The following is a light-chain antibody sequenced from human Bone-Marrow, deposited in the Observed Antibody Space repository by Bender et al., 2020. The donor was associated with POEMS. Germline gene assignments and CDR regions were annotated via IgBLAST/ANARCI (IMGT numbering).Light chain of an antibody. V-gene: IGLV2-14*03. CDR2: DVT. Sequence: QSALTQPASVSVFPGQSITISCTGTSSDIGAYNFVSWYQQYPGKAPKLMVYDVTTRPSGVSNRFSGSKSGNTASLTISGLQAEDEADYYCCSYAGSNSMVFGGGTKLTVL. CDR3: CSYAGSNSMV. J-gene: IGLJ2*01. CDR1: SSDIGAYNF.